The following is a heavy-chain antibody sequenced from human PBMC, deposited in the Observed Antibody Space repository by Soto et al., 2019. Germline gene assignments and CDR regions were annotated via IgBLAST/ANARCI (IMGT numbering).Heavy chain of an antibody. Sequence: GGSLRLSCAASGFTFSSYAMNWVRQAPGKGLEWVSGISATGGSTYYADSVKGRFTISRDNSKNTMYLQMNSLRAEDTDLYYCAKVSYYESLHWGQGALVTVSS. D-gene: IGHD3-16*01. V-gene: IGHV3-23*01. J-gene: IGHJ4*02. CDR2: ISATGGST. CDR1: GFTFSSYA. CDR3: AKVSYYESLH.